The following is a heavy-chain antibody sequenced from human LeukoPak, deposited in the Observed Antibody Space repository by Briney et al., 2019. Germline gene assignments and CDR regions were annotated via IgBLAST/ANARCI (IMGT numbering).Heavy chain of an antibody. CDR1: GGSFSGYY. Sequence: SETLSLTCAVYGGSFSGYYWSWIRQPPGKGLEWIGEINHSGSTNYNPSLKSRVAISVDTSKNQFSLKLSTVTAADTAVYYCARLNDYGDYWGQGTLVTVSS. CDR2: INHSGST. J-gene: IGHJ4*02. V-gene: IGHV4-34*01. CDR3: ARLNDYGDY.